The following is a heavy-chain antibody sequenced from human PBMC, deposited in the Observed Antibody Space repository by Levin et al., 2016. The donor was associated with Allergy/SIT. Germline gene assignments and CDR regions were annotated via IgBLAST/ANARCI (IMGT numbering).Heavy chain of an antibody. CDR3: ARELASGGIAAFLAFDI. CDR2: IIPIFGTA. J-gene: IGHJ3*02. D-gene: IGHD6-13*01. Sequence: WVRQAPGQGLEWMGGIIPIFGTANYAQKFQGRVTITADESTSTAYMELSSLRSEDTAVYYCARELASGGIAAFLAFDIWGQGTMVTVSS. V-gene: IGHV1-69*01.